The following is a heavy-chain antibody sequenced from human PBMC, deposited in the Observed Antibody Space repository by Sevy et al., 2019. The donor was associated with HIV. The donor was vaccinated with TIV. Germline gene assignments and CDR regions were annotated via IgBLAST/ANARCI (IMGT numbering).Heavy chain of an antibody. V-gene: IGHV4-34*01. CDR3: ARGGDDSSGYYFDY. Sequence: SETLSLTCAVYGGSFSGYYWSWIRQPPGKGLEWIGEINHSGSTNYNPSLKSRVTISVDTSKNQFSLKLSSVTAADTAVYYCARGGDDSSGYYFDYWGQRTLVTVSS. CDR2: INHSGST. CDR1: GGSFSGYY. D-gene: IGHD3-22*01. J-gene: IGHJ4*02.